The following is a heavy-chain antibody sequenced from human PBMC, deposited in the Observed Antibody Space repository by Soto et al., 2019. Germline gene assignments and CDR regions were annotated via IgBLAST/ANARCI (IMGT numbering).Heavy chain of an antibody. CDR2: IYPGDSDT. CDR3: ARLGGTTLGYYYYMDV. Sequence: PGESLKISCKGSGYSFTSCWIGWVSQMPGKGLEWMGIIYPGDSDTRYSPSFQGQVTLSADKSISTAYLQWSSLKASDTAMYYCARLGGTTLGYYYYMDVWGKGTTVTVSS. CDR1: GYSFTSCW. J-gene: IGHJ6*03. V-gene: IGHV5-51*01. D-gene: IGHD1-7*01.